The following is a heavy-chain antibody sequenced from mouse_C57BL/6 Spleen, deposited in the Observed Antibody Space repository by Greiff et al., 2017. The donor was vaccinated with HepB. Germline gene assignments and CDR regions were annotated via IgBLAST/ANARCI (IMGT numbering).Heavy chain of an antibody. CDR3: ARLDYGYYFDY. V-gene: IGHV3-6*01. D-gene: IGHD1-1*01. Sequence: EVKLVESGPGLVKPSQSLSLTCSVTGYSITSGYYWNWIRQFPGNKLEWMGYISYDGSNNYNPSLKNRISITRDTSKNQFFLKLNSVTTEDTATYYCARLDYGYYFDYWGQGTTLTVSS. CDR2: ISYDGSN. J-gene: IGHJ2*01. CDR1: GYSITSGYY.